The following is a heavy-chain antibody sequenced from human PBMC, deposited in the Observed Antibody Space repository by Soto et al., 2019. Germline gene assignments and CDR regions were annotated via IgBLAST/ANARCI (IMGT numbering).Heavy chain of an antibody. CDR3: AKDIGDNYPYPGTWFDP. Sequence: EVQLVESGGGLVQPGRSLRLSCAASGFTFDNYAMHWVRQAPGKGPEWVSSISWNRGAVGYAASVRGRFTISRDNATNSLFLQMNSLRPEDTALYYCAKDIGDNYPYPGTWFDPWGQGTLVTVSS. J-gene: IGHJ5*02. CDR1: GFTFDNYA. V-gene: IGHV3-9*01. D-gene: IGHD3-16*01. CDR2: ISWNRGAV.